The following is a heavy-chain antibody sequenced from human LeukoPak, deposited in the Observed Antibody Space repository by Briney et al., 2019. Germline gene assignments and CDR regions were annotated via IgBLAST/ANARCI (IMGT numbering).Heavy chain of an antibody. CDR1: GYTFTGYY. CDR2: INPNSGGT. J-gene: IGHJ4*02. Sequence: ASVKVSCKASGYTFTGYYMHWVRQAPGQGLEWMGRINPNSGGTNYAQKFQGRVTMTRDTSISTAYMELSRLRSDDTAVYYCARDESSGWYAIDYGGQGTLVTVSS. CDR3: ARDESSGWYAIDY. V-gene: IGHV1-2*06. D-gene: IGHD6-19*01.